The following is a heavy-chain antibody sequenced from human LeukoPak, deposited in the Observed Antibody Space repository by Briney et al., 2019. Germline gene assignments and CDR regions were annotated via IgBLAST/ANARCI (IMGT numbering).Heavy chain of an antibody. D-gene: IGHD3-9*01. CDR2: IYNSGST. J-gene: IGHJ4*02. CDR3: ARHDWVF. V-gene: IGHV4-59*08. Sequence: SETLSLTCTVSGGSISTYYWSWIRKPPGKGLEWIGHIYNSGSTNYSPSLKSRVTISVDTSKNQFSLKLSSVTAADTAVYYCARHDWVFWGQGTLVTVSS. CDR1: GGSISTYY.